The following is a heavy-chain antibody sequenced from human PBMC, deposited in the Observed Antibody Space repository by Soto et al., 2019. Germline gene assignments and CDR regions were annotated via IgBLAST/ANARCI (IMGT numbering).Heavy chain of an antibody. V-gene: IGHV4-39*01. D-gene: IGHD3-9*01. CDR2: IYYSGST. CDR3: ARLIYDILTGYYYYFDY. J-gene: IGHJ4*02. Sequence: PSETLSLTCTVSGGSISSSSYYWGWIRQPPGKGLEWIGSIYYSGSTYYNPSLKSRVTISVDTSKNQFSLKLSSVTAADTAVYYCARLIYDILTGYYYYFDYWGQGTLVTVSS. CDR1: GGSISSSSYY.